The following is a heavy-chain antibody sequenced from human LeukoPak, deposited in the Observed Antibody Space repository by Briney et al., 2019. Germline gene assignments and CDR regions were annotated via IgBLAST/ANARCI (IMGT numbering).Heavy chain of an antibody. Sequence: GGSLRLSCAASGFTFSSYSMNWVRQAPGKGLEWVSSISSSSSYIYYADSVKGRFTISRDNAKNSLYLQMNSLRAEDTAVDYCASRRGPGYSSSWYAGYWGQGTLVTVSS. V-gene: IGHV3-21*01. J-gene: IGHJ4*02. CDR3: ASRRGPGYSSSWYAGY. CDR1: GFTFSSYS. CDR2: ISSSSSYI. D-gene: IGHD6-13*01.